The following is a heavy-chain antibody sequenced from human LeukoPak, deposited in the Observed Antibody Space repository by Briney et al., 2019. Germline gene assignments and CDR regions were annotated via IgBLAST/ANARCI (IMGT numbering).Heavy chain of an antibody. D-gene: IGHD3-3*01. Sequence: PGGSLRLSCEASGFTFSDYYMSWVRQARGKGLEWISHSSSASFVIDYGESVKGRTTISRDNAKNSLYLQMNSLTAEDTAFYYCARVRDTILPYYFDYWGQGILVTVSS. CDR1: GFTFSDYY. CDR2: SSSASFVI. V-gene: IGHV3-11*01. J-gene: IGHJ4*02. CDR3: ARVRDTILPYYFDY.